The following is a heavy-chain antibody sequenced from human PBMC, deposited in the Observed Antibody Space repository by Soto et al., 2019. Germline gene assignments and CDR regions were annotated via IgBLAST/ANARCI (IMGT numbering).Heavy chain of an antibody. CDR1: GGSISSGGYA. V-gene: IGHV4-30-2*01. Sequence: PSETLSLTCAVSGGSISSGGYAWTWIRQPPGKGLEWIGYSYDSGSTYYNPSLKSRVTISLDKSNNQFSLKLTSVTAADTAVYYCARYGGASTYFFDYWGPGTLVTVSS. CDR3: ARYGGASTYFFDY. J-gene: IGHJ4*02. CDR2: SYDSGST. D-gene: IGHD1-26*01.